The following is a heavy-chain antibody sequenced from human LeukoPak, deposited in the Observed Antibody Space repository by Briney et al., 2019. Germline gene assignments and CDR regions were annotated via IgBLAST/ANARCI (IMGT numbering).Heavy chain of an antibody. J-gene: IGHJ4*02. CDR2: INPNSGGT. CDR1: GYTFAGYY. D-gene: IGHD3-10*01. CDR3: ARDGESMVRGVRGGY. Sequence: ASVKVSCKASGYTFAGYYMHWVRQAPGQGLEWMGWINPNSGGTNYAQKFQGRVTMTRDTSISTAYMELSRLRFDDTAVYYCARDGESMVRGVRGGYWGQGTLVTVSS. V-gene: IGHV1-2*02.